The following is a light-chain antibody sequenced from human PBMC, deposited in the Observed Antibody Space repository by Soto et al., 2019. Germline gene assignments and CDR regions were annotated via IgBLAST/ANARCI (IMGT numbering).Light chain of an antibody. J-gene: IGKJ1*01. Sequence: IQMPQYPSTLSASIGDRVTITCRASQSISDWLAWHQQKPGKAPKLLICKASSLEIGVPSRFSGSGFGTEFTLTISSLQPDDFATYYCHQYDTYWTFGQGTKVDIK. CDR1: QSISDW. V-gene: IGKV1-5*03. CDR3: HQYDTYWT. CDR2: KAS.